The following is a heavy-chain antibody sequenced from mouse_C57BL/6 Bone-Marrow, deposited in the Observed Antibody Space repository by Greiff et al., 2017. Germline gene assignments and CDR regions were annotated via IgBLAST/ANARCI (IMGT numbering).Heavy chain of an antibody. Sequence: DVHLVESGGCLVKPGGSLKLSCAASGFTFSDSGMHWVRQAPEKGLELVAYISSGSSTIYYAVTVKGRFTISRDHAKNTLFLQMTSLRSEVTAMYYCARLRSYFAYWRQGTPLTVSS. CDR3: ARLRSYFAY. CDR1: GFTFSDSG. CDR2: ISSGSSTI. D-gene: IGHD1-1*01. J-gene: IGHJ2*01. V-gene: IGHV5-17*01.